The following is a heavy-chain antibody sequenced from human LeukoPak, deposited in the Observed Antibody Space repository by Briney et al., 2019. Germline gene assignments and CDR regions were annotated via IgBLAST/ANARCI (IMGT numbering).Heavy chain of an antibody. Sequence: GGSLRLSCAASGFTFSSYWMHWVRQAPGNGLAWVSRINSDGSATRYADSVKGRFTISRDNAKNTPYLQMNSLRAEDTAVYYCARGPDPSGCTFTDYWGQGTLVTV. CDR3: ARGPDPSGCTFTDY. V-gene: IGHV3-74*01. J-gene: IGHJ4*02. CDR1: GFTFSSYW. CDR2: INSDGSAT. D-gene: IGHD5-12*01.